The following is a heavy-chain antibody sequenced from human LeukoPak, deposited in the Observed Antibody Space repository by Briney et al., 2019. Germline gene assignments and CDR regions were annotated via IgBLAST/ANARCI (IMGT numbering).Heavy chain of an antibody. CDR2: ISGSGGST. D-gene: IGHD3-10*01. CDR1: GFTFSSYA. CDR3: ARLLSPYGSGTLGAFDI. V-gene: IGHV3-23*01. Sequence: GGSLRPSCAASGFTFSSYAMSWVRQAPGKGLEWVSAISGSGGSTYYADSEKGRFTISRDNSKNTLYLQMNSLRAEDTAVYYCARLLSPYGSGTLGAFDIWGQGTMVTVS. J-gene: IGHJ3*02.